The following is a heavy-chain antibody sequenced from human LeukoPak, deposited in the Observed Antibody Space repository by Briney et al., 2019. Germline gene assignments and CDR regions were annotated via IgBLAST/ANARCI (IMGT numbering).Heavy chain of an antibody. CDR2: ISSSGSTI. V-gene: IGHV3-48*03. CDR3: ASEGLLDSNAMDV. D-gene: IGHD3-9*01. J-gene: IGHJ6*02. CDR1: GFTFSSYA. Sequence: GGSLRLSCAASGFTFSSYAMNWVRQAPGKGLEWISYISSSGSTIFYADSVKGRFTISRSNANNSLYLQMNSLRAEDTAVYYCASEGLLDSNAMDVWGQGTTVTVSS.